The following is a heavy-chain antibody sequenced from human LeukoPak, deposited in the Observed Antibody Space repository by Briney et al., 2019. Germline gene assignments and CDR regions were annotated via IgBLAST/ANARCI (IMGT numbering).Heavy chain of an antibody. V-gene: IGHV4-34*01. D-gene: IGHD2-8*01. Sequence: PSETLSLTCAVYGGSFSGYYWSWIRQPPGKGLEWIGEINHSGSTNYNPSLKSRVTIPVDTSKNQFSLKLSSVTAADTAVYYCAGSHGYWGQGTLVTVSS. CDR2: INHSGST. CDR1: GGSFSGYY. J-gene: IGHJ4*02. CDR3: AGSHGY.